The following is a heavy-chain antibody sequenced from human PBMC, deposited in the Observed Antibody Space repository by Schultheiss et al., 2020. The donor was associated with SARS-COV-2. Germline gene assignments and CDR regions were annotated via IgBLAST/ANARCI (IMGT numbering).Heavy chain of an antibody. CDR1: GGSISSSSYY. D-gene: IGHD3-10*01. Sequence: SETLSLTCTVSGGSISSSSYYWSWIRQPPGKGLEWIGEINHSGSTNYNPSLKSRVTISVDTSKNQFSLKLSSVTAADTAVYYCARDLYYYGSGSPPVAFDIWGQGTMVTVSS. J-gene: IGHJ3*02. V-gene: IGHV4-39*07. CDR3: ARDLYYYGSGSPPVAFDI. CDR2: INHSGST.